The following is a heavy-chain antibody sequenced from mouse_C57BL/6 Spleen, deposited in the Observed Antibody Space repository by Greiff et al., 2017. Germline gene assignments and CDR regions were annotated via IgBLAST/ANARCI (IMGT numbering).Heavy chain of an antibody. J-gene: IGHJ1*03. V-gene: IGHV5-16*01. CDR2: INYDGSST. CDR1: GFTFSDYY. Sequence: EVMLVESEGGLVQPGSSMKLSCTASGFTFSDYYMAWVRQVPEKGLEWVANINYDGSSTYYLDSLKSRFIISRDNAKNILYLQMSSLKSEDTAKYYCAREDYYGSSCVYFDVWGTGTTVTVSS. CDR3: AREDYYGSSCVYFDV. D-gene: IGHD1-1*01.